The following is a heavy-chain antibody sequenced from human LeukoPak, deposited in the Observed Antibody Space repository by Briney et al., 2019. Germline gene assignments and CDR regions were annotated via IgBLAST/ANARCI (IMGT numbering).Heavy chain of an antibody. CDR3: AKDKAVAGTLYFDY. Sequence: GGSLRLSCAASGFTFSSYGMHWVRQAPGKGLEWLAVISYDGSNKYYADSVKGRFTISRDNSKNTLYLQMNSLRAEDTAVYYCAKDKAVAGTLYFDYWGQGTLVTVSS. D-gene: IGHD6-19*01. J-gene: IGHJ4*02. CDR2: ISYDGSNK. V-gene: IGHV3-30*18. CDR1: GFTFSSYG.